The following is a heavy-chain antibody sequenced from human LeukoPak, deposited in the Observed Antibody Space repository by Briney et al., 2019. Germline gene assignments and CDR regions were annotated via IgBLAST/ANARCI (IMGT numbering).Heavy chain of an antibody. CDR1: GFTFRSYE. CDR2: ISSTGSAI. CDR3: PRVFSYYAYSFDY. Sequence: PGGSLRLSCAGFGFTFRSYEMNWVRQAPGKGLEWISYISSTGSAIYYADPVKGRFTISRDNAKNSLYLQMNSLRAEDTAVYYCPRVFSYYAYSFDYWGQGTLVTVSS. D-gene: IGHD3-22*01. V-gene: IGHV3-48*03. J-gene: IGHJ4*02.